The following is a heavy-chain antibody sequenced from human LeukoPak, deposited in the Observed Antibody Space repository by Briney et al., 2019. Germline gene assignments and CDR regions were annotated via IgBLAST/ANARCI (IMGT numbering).Heavy chain of an antibody. CDR2: SRSKAYGGTP. Sequence: PGGSLRLSCTAPGVTFGDYAMSLVRQAPGKGLEWVSFSRSKAYGGTPEYAASVKGRFTISRDDSKSIAYLQLNSLKSEDTAVYFCTRIGTSGGEFDYWGQGTLVTVSS. CDR3: TRIGTSGGEFDY. D-gene: IGHD2-2*01. CDR1: GVTFGDYA. V-gene: IGHV3-49*04. J-gene: IGHJ4*02.